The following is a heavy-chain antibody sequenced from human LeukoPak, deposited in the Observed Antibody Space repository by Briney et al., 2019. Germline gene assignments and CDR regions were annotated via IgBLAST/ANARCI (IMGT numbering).Heavy chain of an antibody. Sequence: PSQTLSLTCAVSGGPISSGGYSWSWIRQPPGKGLEWIGYIYHSGSTYYNPSLKSRVTISVDRSKNQFSLKLSSVTAADTAVYYCARHIAVAGTRHGFDPWGQGTLVTVSS. D-gene: IGHD6-19*01. J-gene: IGHJ5*02. V-gene: IGHV4-30-2*01. CDR3: ARHIAVAGTRHGFDP. CDR1: GGPISSGGYS. CDR2: IYHSGST.